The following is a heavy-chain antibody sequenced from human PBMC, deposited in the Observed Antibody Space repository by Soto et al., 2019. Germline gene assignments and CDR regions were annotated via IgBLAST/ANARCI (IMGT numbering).Heavy chain of an antibody. J-gene: IGHJ4*02. V-gene: IGHV3-23*01. CDR1: GYPLSRSS. D-gene: IGHD2-21*01. Sequence: VVSRSLSCEPSGYPLSRSSLNSVRQAQGKGLEWVAEISGSATRTYYAPSVKGRFIVSSDSSKNTFYLRMNSLRAEDTAMYYCARSLSALFSLGDFNYWGQGALVTGSS. CDR2: ISGSATRT. CDR3: ARSLSALFSLGDFNY.